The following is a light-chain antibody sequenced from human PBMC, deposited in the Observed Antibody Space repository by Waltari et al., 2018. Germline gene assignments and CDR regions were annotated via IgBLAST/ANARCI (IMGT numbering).Light chain of an antibody. CDR3: NSYGGSDNFV. CDR2: EVS. V-gene: IGLV2-8*01. CDR1: SNDVGRYDY. J-gene: IGLJ2*01. Sequence: QSALTKPPSASGSPGQSVTISCTGTSNDVGRYDYVSWYQHHPGKAPKLMSYEVSQRPSGVPDRFSGSKSGNTASLTVSGLQAEDEADYYCNSYGGSDNFVFGGGTKLTVL.